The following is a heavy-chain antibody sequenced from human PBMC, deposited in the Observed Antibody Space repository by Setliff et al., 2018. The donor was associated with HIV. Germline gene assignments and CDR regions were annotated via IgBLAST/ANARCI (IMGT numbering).Heavy chain of an antibody. D-gene: IGHD2-2*02. Sequence: SVKVSCKASGYTFTSYGISWVRQAHGQGLEWMGRIIPIFGTANYAQKFQGRVTITADKSTSTAYMELSSLRSEDTAVYYCARVENYCSSTSCYKGLVDPWGQGTLVTVSS. J-gene: IGHJ5*02. CDR3: ARVENYCSSTSCYKGLVDP. V-gene: IGHV1-69*06. CDR1: GYTFTSYG. CDR2: IIPIFGTA.